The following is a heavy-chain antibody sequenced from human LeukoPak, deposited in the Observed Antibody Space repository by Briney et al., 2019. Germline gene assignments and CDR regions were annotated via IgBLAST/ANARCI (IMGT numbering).Heavy chain of an antibody. CDR1: GGSFSGYY. V-gene: IGHV4-34*01. D-gene: IGHD3-10*01. CDR2: INHSGST. CDR3: VREGKYGSGNNWFDP. Sequence: PSETLSLTCAVYGGSFSGYYWSWIRQPPGKGLEWIGEINHSGSTNYNPSPKSRVTISVDTSKNQFSLKLSSVTAADTAVYYRVREGKYGSGNNWFDPWGQGTLVTVSS. J-gene: IGHJ5*02.